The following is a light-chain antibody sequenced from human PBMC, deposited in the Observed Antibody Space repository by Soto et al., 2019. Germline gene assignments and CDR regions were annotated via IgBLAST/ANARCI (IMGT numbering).Light chain of an antibody. CDR1: QSISSW. J-gene: IGKJ1*01. CDR3: QQDNTLWT. V-gene: IGKV1-5*03. Sequence: DIQMTQSPSTLSASVGDRVTITCRASQSISSWLAWYQQKPGKALKLLIYKASSLESGVPSRFSGSGSGTEFTLTISSLQPDDFATYYCQQDNTLWTFGQGTKVEVK. CDR2: KAS.